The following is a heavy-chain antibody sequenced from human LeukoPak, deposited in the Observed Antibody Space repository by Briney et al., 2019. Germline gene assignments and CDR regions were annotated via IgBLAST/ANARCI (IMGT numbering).Heavy chain of an antibody. D-gene: IGHD3-10*01. CDR2: SSSSSSYT. Sequence: GGSLRLSCAAPGFTFSDYYMSWIRQAPGKGLEWVSYSSSSSSYTNYADSVKGRFTISRDNAKNSLYLQMNSLRAEDTAVYYCAREHLYYYGSGSYGGMDVWGKGTTVTVSS. V-gene: IGHV3-11*06. J-gene: IGHJ6*04. CDR1: GFTFSDYY. CDR3: AREHLYYYGSGSYGGMDV.